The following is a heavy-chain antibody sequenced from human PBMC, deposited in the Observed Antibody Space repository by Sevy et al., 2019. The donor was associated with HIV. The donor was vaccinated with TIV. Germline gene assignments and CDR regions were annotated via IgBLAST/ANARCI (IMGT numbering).Heavy chain of an antibody. CDR1: GFTFSSYW. Sequence: GGSLRLSCAASGFTFSSYWMSWVRQAPGKGLEWVANIKLDGSEKYYVDSVKGRFTISRDNAKNSLYLQMNSLRAEDTAVYYCARVSCSSTSCYSNYYYYYYGMDVWGQGTTVTVSS. D-gene: IGHD2-2*01. J-gene: IGHJ6*02. V-gene: IGHV3-7*01. CDR3: ARVSCSSTSCYSNYYYYYYGMDV. CDR2: IKLDGSEK.